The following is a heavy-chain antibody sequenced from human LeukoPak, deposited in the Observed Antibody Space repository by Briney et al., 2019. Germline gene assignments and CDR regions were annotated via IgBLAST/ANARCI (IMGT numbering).Heavy chain of an antibody. D-gene: IGHD4-23*01. CDR1: GGSVSSGPYC. Sequence: SETLSLTCTVSGGSVSSGPYCWGRLRHPPGKGLVWIVSSYNTGSTYHNPSPKSRIPLTMSRSKNPFTLPLASLPAPATAVYYCARDCARGLPDYGGTPYNWFDPWDQGTRVTVSS. J-gene: IGHJ5*02. CDR3: ARDCARGLPDYGGTPYNWFDP. V-gene: IGHV4-39*06. CDR2: SYNTGST.